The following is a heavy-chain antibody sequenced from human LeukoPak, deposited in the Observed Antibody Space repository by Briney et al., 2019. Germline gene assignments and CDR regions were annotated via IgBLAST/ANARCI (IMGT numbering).Heavy chain of an antibody. CDR2: MNPNSGNT. CDR1: GYTFTSYD. Sequence: ASVKVSCKASGYTFTSYDINWVRQATGQGLEWMGWMNPNSGNTGYAQKFQGRVTITKDTSASTAYMELSSLRSEDTAVYYCARFYCSGGSCYSVLDHWGQGTLVTVSS. V-gene: IGHV1-8*01. J-gene: IGHJ4*02. CDR3: ARFYCSGGSCYSVLDH. D-gene: IGHD2-15*01.